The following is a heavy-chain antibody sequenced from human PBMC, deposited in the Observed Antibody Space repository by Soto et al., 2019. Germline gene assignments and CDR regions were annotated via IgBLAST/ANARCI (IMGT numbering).Heavy chain of an antibody. J-gene: IGHJ6*02. V-gene: IGHV3-23*01. D-gene: IGHD3-3*01. CDR1: GFTFSSYA. CDR3: AKDEYNYDFWSGYWRPYYYYGMDV. Sequence: PGGSLRLSCAASGFTFSSYAMSWVRQAPGKGLEWVSAISGSGGSTYYADSVKGRFTISRDNSKNTLYLQMNSLRAEDTAVYYCAKDEYNYDFWSGYWRPYYYYGMDVWGQGTTVTVS. CDR2: ISGSGGST.